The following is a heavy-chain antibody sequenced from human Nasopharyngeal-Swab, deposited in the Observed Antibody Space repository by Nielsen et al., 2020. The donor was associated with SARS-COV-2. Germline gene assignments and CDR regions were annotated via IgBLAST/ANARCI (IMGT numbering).Heavy chain of an antibody. CDR2: ISYDGTIQ. Sequence: GESLKISCAASGFTLSNYWIHWVRQAPGKGLQWMAFISYDGTIQYYADSVKGRFTISRDNSKNTLYLQMNSLRPEDTAVHYCARGAVAGRNAFDIWGQGTMVTVSS. V-gene: IGHV3-30-3*01. CDR1: GFTLSNYW. CDR3: ARGAVAGRNAFDI. J-gene: IGHJ3*02. D-gene: IGHD6-19*01.